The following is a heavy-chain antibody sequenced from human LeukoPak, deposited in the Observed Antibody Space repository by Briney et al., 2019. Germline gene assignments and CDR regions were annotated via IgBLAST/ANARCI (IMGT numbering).Heavy chain of an antibody. V-gene: IGHV3-23*01. CDR1: GFTFSSYA. Sequence: PGGSLRLSCAASGFTFSSYAMSWVRQAPGKGLEWVSAISGSGGSTYYADSVKGRFTISRDNSKNTLHLQMNSLRAEDTAVYYCAKDYYDSSGYSPAGDYWGQGTLVTVSS. CDR3: AKDYYDSSGYSPAGDY. CDR2: ISGSGGST. J-gene: IGHJ4*02. D-gene: IGHD3-22*01.